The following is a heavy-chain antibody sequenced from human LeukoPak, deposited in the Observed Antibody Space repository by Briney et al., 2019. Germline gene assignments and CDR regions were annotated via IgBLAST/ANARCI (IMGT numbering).Heavy chain of an antibody. CDR3: AKYDMATIGYFDY. D-gene: IGHD5-24*01. J-gene: IGHJ4*02. CDR1: GFTFSRFW. CDR2: ISGSGGST. Sequence: GGSLRLSCAASGFTFSRFWMTWVRQAPGKGLEWVSSISGSGGSTYYPDSVKGRFTISRDNSKNTLYLQMNSLRAEDTAVFYCAKYDMATIGYFDYWGQGTLVTVSS. V-gene: IGHV3-23*01.